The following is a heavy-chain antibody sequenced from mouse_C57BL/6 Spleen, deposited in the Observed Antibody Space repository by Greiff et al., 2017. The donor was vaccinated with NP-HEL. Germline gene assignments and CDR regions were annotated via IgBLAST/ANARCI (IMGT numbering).Heavy chain of an antibody. CDR3: ARLTTVVPNWYFDV. Sequence: DVHLVESGGGLVKPGGSLKLSCAASGFTFSDYGMHWVRQAPEKGLEWVAYISSGSSTIYYADTVKGRFTISRDNAKNTLFLQLTSLRSEDTAMYYCARLTTVVPNWYFDVWGTGTTVTVAS. D-gene: IGHD1-1*01. CDR1: GFTFSDYG. CDR2: ISSGSSTI. J-gene: IGHJ1*03. V-gene: IGHV5-17*01.